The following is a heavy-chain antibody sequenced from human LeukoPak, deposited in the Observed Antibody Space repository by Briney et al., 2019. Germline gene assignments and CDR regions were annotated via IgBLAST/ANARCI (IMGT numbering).Heavy chain of an antibody. CDR3: SRDRSDNTTWYVGSH. CDR2: ISYDGSNK. V-gene: IGHV3-30-3*01. CDR1: GFSFSSYA. J-gene: IGHJ4*02. D-gene: IGHD6-13*01. Sequence: GSLRLSCAASGFSFSSYAMHWVRQAPGKGLEWVAVISYDGSNKYYADSVKGRFNISRDNFKNTLYLQMNSLRAEDTAVYYCSRDRSDNTTWYVGSHWGQGILVTVSS.